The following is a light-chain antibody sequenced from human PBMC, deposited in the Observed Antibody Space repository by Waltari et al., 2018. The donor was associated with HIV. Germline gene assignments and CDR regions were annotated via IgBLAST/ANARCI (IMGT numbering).Light chain of an antibody. CDR3: QQYNNWPRT. CDR1: QRLTIN. CDR2: AAS. Sequence: EIVMTQSPATLSVSPGERATFSCRASQRLTINSAWYQQKPGQAPRLLIYAASTRATGIPARFTGSGSGAEFTLTISSLQAEDFAFYYCQQYNNWPRTFGQGTKVEIK. J-gene: IGKJ1*01. V-gene: IGKV3-15*01.